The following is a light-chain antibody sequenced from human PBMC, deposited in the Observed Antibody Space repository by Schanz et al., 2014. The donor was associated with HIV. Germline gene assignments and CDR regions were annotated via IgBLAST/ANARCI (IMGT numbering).Light chain of an antibody. CDR1: QSISSW. J-gene: IGKJ1*01. CDR3: QQYKTSWT. CDR2: KAS. V-gene: IGKV1-5*03. Sequence: DIQMTQSPSTLSASVGDRVTITCRASQSISSWLAWYQQKPGKAPKLLIYKASSLESGVPSRFSGSGSGTEFTLTISSLQSEDFATYYCQQYKTSWTFGQGTKVEIK.